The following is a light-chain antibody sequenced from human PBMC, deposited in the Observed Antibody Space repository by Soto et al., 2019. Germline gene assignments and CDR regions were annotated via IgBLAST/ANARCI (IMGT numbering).Light chain of an antibody. CDR1: QSVSSY. Sequence: EVFLTQSPATLSLSPGEIATLSFMSSQSVSSYLAWYQQKPGQAPRLLIYDASNRATGIPARFSGSGSGTDFTLTISSLEPEDFAVYYCQQRSNWPRQTFGQGTKVDI. CDR2: DAS. J-gene: IGKJ1*01. V-gene: IGKV3-11*01. CDR3: QQRSNWPRQT.